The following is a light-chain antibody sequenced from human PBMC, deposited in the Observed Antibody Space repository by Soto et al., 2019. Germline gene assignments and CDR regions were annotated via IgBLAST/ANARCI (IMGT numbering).Light chain of an antibody. CDR1: QNIERN. CDR3: QQYNNGPPIT. V-gene: IGKV3-15*01. Sequence: EIVMTQSPAILSLSPGERATLFCRASQNIERNVAWYQQKPGQAPRLLIYGPSTRATGIPVRFSGSGSGTEFTLTISSLQSEDFAIYYCQQYNNGPPITFGQGTRLEIK. J-gene: IGKJ5*01. CDR2: GPS.